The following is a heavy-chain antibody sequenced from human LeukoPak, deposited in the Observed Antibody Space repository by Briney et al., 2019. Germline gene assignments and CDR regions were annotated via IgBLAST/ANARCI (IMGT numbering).Heavy chain of an antibody. CDR2: ISAYNGNT. CDR3: ARGGRGFGELLYADV. J-gene: IGHJ6*04. Sequence: GASVKVSCKASGYTFTIYGISWVRQAPGQGLEWMGWISAYNGNTNYAQKLQGRVTMTTDTSTSTAYMELRSLRSDDTAVYYCARGGRGFGELLYADVWGKGTTVTVSS. D-gene: IGHD3-10*01. CDR1: GYTFTIYG. V-gene: IGHV1-18*01.